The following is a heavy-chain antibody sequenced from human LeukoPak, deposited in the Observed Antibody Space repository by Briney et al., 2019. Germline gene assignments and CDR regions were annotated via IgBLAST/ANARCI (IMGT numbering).Heavy chain of an antibody. Sequence: SETLSLTCTVSGGSISNFYWSWIRQPPGKGLEWIGYIYYSGSTNYNPSPKSRVTISVDTSKNQFSLKVRSVTAADTAVYYCARADTEAGNGIFDYWGQGTLVTVSS. CDR1: GGSISNFY. CDR3: ARADTEAGNGIFDY. J-gene: IGHJ4*02. D-gene: IGHD6-19*01. V-gene: IGHV4-59*01. CDR2: IYYSGST.